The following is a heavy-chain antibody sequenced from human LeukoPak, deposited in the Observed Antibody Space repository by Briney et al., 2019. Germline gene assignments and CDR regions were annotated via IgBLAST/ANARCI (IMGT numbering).Heavy chain of an antibody. Sequence: PSQTLSLTCTVSGGSISSSSYYWGWIRQPPGKGLEWIGSIYYSGRTYYNPSLKSRVTISVDTSKNQFSLKLSSVTAADTAVYYCARGDYGEKFFDYWGQGTLVTASS. D-gene: IGHD4-17*01. J-gene: IGHJ4*02. V-gene: IGHV4-39*01. CDR1: GGSISSSSYY. CDR3: ARGDYGEKFFDY. CDR2: IYYSGRT.